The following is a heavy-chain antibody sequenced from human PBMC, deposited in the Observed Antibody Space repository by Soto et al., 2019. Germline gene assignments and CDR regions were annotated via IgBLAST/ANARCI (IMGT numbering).Heavy chain of an antibody. CDR1: GYTFTGYY. Sequence: ASVKVSCKASGYTFTGYYMHWVRQAPGQGLEWMGWINPNSGGTNYAQKFQGWVTMTRDTSISTAYMELSRLRSDDTAVYYCVPAAGNGKVYYYGMDVWGQGTTVTVSS. J-gene: IGHJ6*02. CDR2: INPNSGGT. CDR3: VPAAGNGKVYYYGMDV. D-gene: IGHD6-13*01. V-gene: IGHV1-2*04.